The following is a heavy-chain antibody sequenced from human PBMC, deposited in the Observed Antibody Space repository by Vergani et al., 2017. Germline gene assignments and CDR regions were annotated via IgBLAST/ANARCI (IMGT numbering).Heavy chain of an antibody. V-gene: IGHV3-33*01. CDR3: ARDLAGATDY. J-gene: IGHJ4*02. Sequence: QVQLVESGGGVVQPGRSLRLSCAASGFTFSSYGMHWVRQAPGKGLEWVAVIWYDGSNKYYAASVKGRFTISRDHSKNTLYLQMNSLRAEDTAVYYCARDLAGATDYWGQGTLVTVSS. CDR2: IWYDGSNK. CDR1: GFTFSSYG. D-gene: IGHD1-26*01.